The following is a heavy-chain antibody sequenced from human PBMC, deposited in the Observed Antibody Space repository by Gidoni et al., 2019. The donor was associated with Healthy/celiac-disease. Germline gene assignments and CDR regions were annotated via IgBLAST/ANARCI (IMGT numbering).Heavy chain of an antibody. J-gene: IGHJ5*02. D-gene: IGHD6-19*01. V-gene: IGHV1-2*02. CDR2: INPNSGGT. CDR1: GYTFTGYY. CDR3: ARDRAYRNGWYNCFDP. Sequence: QVQLVQSGAEVKKPGASVKVSCKASGYTFTGYYMHWVRQAPGQGLEWMGWINPNSGGTNYAQKFQGRVTMTRDTSITTAYMELSRLTSDDTAVYYCARDRAYRNGWYNCFDPWGQGTLVIVSS.